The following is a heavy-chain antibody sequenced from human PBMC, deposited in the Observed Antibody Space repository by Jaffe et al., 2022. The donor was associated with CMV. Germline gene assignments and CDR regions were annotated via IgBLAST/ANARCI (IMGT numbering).Heavy chain of an antibody. Sequence: EVQLVESGGGLVQPGGSLRLSCAASGFTFSSYAMSWVRQAPGKGLEWVSAISGSGGSTYYADSVKGRFTISRDNSKNTLYLQMNSLRAEDTAVYYCAKDKLRYSSSKGCFDYWGQGTLVTVSS. J-gene: IGHJ4*02. CDR3: AKDKLRYSSSKGCFDY. CDR2: ISGSGGST. CDR1: GFTFSSYA. D-gene: IGHD6-13*01. V-gene: IGHV3-23*04.